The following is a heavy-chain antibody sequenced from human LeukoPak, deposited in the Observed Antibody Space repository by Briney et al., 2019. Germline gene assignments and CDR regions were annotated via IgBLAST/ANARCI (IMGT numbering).Heavy chain of an antibody. CDR1: GYTFTDYY. J-gene: IGHJ5*02. CDR2: INPNSGGT. CDR3: AREGLSSSGYQLPSNWFDP. D-gene: IGHD6-19*01. V-gene: IGHV1-2*02. Sequence: ASVKVSCKASGYTFTDYYMHWVRQAPGQGLEWMGWINPNSGGTNYAQKFQGRVTMTRDTSISTAYMELSSLRSEDTAVYYCAREGLSSSGYQLPSNWFDPWGQGTLVTVSS.